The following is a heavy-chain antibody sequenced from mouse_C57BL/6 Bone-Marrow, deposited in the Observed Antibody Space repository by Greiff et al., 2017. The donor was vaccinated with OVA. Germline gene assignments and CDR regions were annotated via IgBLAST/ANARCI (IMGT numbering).Heavy chain of an antibody. Sequence: EVQLQESGGGLVQPGGSLKLSCAASGFTFSDYYMYWVRQTPEKRLEWVAYISNGGGSTYYPDTVKGRFTISRDNAKNTLYLQMSRLKSEDTAMYYCARHEDGYYWFAYWGQGTLVTVSA. CDR3: ARHEDGYYWFAY. D-gene: IGHD2-3*01. J-gene: IGHJ3*01. V-gene: IGHV5-12*01. CDR2: ISNGGGST. CDR1: GFTFSDYY.